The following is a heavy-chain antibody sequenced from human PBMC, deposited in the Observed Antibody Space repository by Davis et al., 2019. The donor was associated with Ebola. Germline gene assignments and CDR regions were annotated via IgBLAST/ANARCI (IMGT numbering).Heavy chain of an antibody. CDR1: GFTFSSYG. CDR2: ISYDGSNK. D-gene: IGHD6-19*01. V-gene: IGHV3-30*18. CDR3: AKGTNRIAVAGMGQNN. Sequence: GESLKISCAASGFTFSSYGMHWVRQAPGKGLEWVAVISYDGSNKYYADSVKGRFTISRDDSKNTVFLQMNSLRVEDTAVYHCAKGTNRIAVAGMGQNNWGQGTLVTVSS. J-gene: IGHJ4*02.